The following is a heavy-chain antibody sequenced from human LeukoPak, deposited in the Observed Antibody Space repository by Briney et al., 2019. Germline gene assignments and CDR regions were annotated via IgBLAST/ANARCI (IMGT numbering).Heavy chain of an antibody. V-gene: IGHV1-8*01. CDR1: GYTFTSYD. Sequence: ASVKVSCKASGYTFTSYDINWVRQATGQGLEWMGWMNPNSGNTGYAQKFQGRVTMTRNTSISTAYMELSSLRSEDTAVYYCARGPLYYDFWSGYYLRTGVDPWGQGTLVTVSS. J-gene: IGHJ5*02. CDR3: ARGPLYYDFWSGYYLRTGVDP. D-gene: IGHD3-3*01. CDR2: MNPNSGNT.